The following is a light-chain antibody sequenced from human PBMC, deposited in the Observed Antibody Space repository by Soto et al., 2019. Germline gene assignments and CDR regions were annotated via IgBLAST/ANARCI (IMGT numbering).Light chain of an antibody. CDR1: QSISNW. J-gene: IGKJ1*01. CDR3: QQSNSFWT. Sequence: DVQMTQSPSSVSASVGDRVTITCRASQSISNWLAWYQQKPGKAPKLLIYDVSSLESGVPSRFSGSGSGTEFTLTISSLQPDDVATYYCQQSNSFWTFGQGTKVDIK. CDR2: DVS. V-gene: IGKV1-5*01.